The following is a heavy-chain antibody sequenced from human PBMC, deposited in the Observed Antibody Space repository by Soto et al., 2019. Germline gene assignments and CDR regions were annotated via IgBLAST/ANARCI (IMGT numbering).Heavy chain of an antibody. D-gene: IGHD1-1*01. CDR2: IYYSGST. CDR1: GGSISSGDYY. Sequence: SETLSLTCTVSGGSISSGDYYWSWIRQPPGKGLEWIGYIYYSGSTYHNPSLNSRVTISADTSKNQFSLKLSSVTATDTAVYYCARHHGTYYDAFDIWGQGTMVTVSS. V-gene: IGHV4-39*01. J-gene: IGHJ3*02. CDR3: ARHHGTYYDAFDI.